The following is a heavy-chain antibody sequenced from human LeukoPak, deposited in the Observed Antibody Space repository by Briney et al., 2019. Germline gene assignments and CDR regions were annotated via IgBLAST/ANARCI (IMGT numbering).Heavy chain of an antibody. D-gene: IGHD1-1*01. J-gene: IGHJ4*02. CDR1: GFTFSTYA. CDR3: PKANWVLNADVVS. CDR2: ISGSGDTA. Sequence: PGGSLRLSCAASGFTFSTYAMSWVRQAPGKGLEWVSVISGSGDTAYYADSVKGRFAISRDNSKNTLSLQMNSLRAEDTAVYYCPKANWVLNADVVSWGQGTQVTV. V-gene: IGHV3-23*01.